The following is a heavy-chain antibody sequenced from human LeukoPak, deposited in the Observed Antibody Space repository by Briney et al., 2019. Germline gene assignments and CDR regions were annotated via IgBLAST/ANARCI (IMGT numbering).Heavy chain of an antibody. V-gene: IGHV3-30-3*01. J-gene: IGHJ6*02. CDR3: ARDLKRAGTADYYYYGMDV. CDR1: GFTFSSYA. D-gene: IGHD1-7*01. CDR2: ISYDGSNK. Sequence: GRSLRLSCAASGFTFSSYAMHWVRQAPGKGLEWVAVISYDGSNKYYADSVKGRFTISRDNAKNSLYLQMNSLRAEDTAVYYCARDLKRAGTADYYYYGMDVWGQGTTVTVSS.